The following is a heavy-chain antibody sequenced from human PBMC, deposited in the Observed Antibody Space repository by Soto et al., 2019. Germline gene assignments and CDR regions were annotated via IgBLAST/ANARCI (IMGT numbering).Heavy chain of an antibody. CDR3: ARTSLYCSSTSCYSHYYYYMDV. D-gene: IGHD2-2*01. V-gene: IGHV3-7*01. J-gene: IGHJ6*03. CDR1: GFTFSSYW. Sequence: EVQLVESGGGLVQPGGSLRLSCAASGFTFSSYWMSWVRQAPGKGLEWVANIKQDGSEKYYVDSVKGRFTISRDNAKKSLYLQMNSLRAEDTAVYYCARTSLYCSSTSCYSHYYYYMDVWGKGTTVTVSS. CDR2: IKQDGSEK.